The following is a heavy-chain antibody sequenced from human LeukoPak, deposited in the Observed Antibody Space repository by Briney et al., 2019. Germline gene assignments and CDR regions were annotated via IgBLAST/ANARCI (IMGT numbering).Heavy chain of an antibody. J-gene: IGHJ6*03. CDR1: GFTFSSYA. Sequence: PGGSLRLSCAASGFTFSSYAMHWVRQAPGKGLEWVAVISYDGSNKYYADSVKGRFTISRDNSKNTLYLQMNSLRAEDTAVYYCARESVWIFGVVTSYYMDVWGKGTTVTVSS. D-gene: IGHD3-3*01. CDR3: ARESVWIFGVVTSYYMDV. V-gene: IGHV3-30*04. CDR2: ISYDGSNK.